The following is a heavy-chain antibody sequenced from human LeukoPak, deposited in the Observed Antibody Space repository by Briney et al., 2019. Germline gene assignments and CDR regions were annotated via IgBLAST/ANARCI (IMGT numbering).Heavy chain of an antibody. CDR1: GGSISSYY. D-gene: IGHD5-18*01. Sequence: PSETLSLTCTVSGGSISSYYWSWIRQPPGKGLEWIGYIYYSGSTNYNPSLKSRVTISVDTSKNQFSLKLSSVTAADTAVYYCARESRGYSYGYYYYYGMDVWGQGTTVTVSS. J-gene: IGHJ6*02. CDR3: ARESRGYSYGYYYYYGMDV. CDR2: IYYSGST. V-gene: IGHV4-59*01.